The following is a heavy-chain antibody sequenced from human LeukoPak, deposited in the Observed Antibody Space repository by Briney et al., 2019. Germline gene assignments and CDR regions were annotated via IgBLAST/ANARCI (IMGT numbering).Heavy chain of an antibody. D-gene: IGHD5-12*01. CDR2: INSDGSST. Sequence: PGGSLRLSCATSGFSFSSYWMHWVRQAPGKGLVWVSRINSDGSSTSYADSVKGRFTISRDNAKNTLYLQMNSLRAEDTAVYYCARGFGYHNVLTFWGQGTLVTVSS. V-gene: IGHV3-74*01. CDR3: ARGFGYHNVLTF. CDR1: GFSFSSYW. J-gene: IGHJ4*02.